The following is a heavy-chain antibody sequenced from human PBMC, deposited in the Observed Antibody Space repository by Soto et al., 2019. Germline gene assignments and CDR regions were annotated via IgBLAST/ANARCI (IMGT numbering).Heavy chain of an antibody. D-gene: IGHD6-13*01. CDR2: ISGSGGGT. CDR3: AKDFGSTWTVDY. J-gene: IGHJ4*02. V-gene: IGHV3-23*01. CDR1: GFTFRSYP. Sequence: EVQLLDSGGGLVQPGGSLRLSCAASGFTFRSYPMAWVRQGPGKGLEWVSGISGSGGGTYYADSVKGRFTITRDNFKNTLYLQMNSLRAEDTAVYYCAKDFGSTWTVDYWGQGTLVTVSS.